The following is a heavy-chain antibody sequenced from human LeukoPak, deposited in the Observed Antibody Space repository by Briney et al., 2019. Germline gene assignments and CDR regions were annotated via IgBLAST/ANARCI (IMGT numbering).Heavy chain of an antibody. CDR1: GGSISSYY. Sequence: PWETLSLTCTVSGGSISSYYWSWIRQPAGKGLEWIGRIYTSGSTNYNPSLKSRVTMSVDTSKNQFSLKLSSVTAADTAVYYCARDYDFWSGSTRANWFDPWGQGTLVTVSS. J-gene: IGHJ5*02. CDR2: IYTSGST. D-gene: IGHD3-3*01. V-gene: IGHV4-4*07. CDR3: ARDYDFWSGSTRANWFDP.